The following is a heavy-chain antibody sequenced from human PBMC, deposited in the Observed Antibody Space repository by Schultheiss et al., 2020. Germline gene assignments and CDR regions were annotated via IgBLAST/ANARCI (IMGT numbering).Heavy chain of an antibody. CDR1: GFTFSSYG. CDR3: ANLRDY. Sequence: GGSLRLSCAASGFTFSSYGMHWVRQAPGKGLEWVAVISYDGSNKYYADSVKGRFTISRDNSKNMLYLQMNSLRAEDTAVYYCANLRDYWGQGTLVTVSS. J-gene: IGHJ4*02. V-gene: IGHV3-30*18. CDR2: ISYDGSNK.